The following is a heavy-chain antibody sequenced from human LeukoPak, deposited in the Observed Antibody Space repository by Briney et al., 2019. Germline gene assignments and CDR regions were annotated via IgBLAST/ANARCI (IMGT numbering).Heavy chain of an antibody. CDR3: AKGRSGWPNRLDY. CDR2: ISASGDTT. D-gene: IGHD6-19*01. CDR1: GFSFSSYA. Sequence: GGSLRLSCTASGFSFSSYAMSWVRQAPGKGLEWVSGISASGDTTYYADSLKGRFTISRDNSKNTLFLQMNSLRPEDTAVYYCAKGRSGWPNRLDYWGQGTLVTVSS. V-gene: IGHV3-23*01. J-gene: IGHJ4*02.